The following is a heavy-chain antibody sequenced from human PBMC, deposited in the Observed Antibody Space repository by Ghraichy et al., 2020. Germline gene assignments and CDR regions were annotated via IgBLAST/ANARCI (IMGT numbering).Heavy chain of an antibody. V-gene: IGHV3-9*01. D-gene: IGHD2-15*01. J-gene: IGHJ6*02. Sequence: SLNISCAGSGFTFDEHAMHWVRQAPGKGLEWVSGILWDSRRIDYADSVKGRFTTSRDNAKNVLYLQMNSLRPEDTALYYCTKDVVPGGADVWGQGTAVTVSS. CDR2: ILWDSRRI. CDR1: GFTFDEHA. CDR3: TKDVVPGGADV.